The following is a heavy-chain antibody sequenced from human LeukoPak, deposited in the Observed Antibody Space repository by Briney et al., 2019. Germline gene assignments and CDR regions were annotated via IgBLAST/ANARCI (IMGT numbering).Heavy chain of an antibody. Sequence: TGGSLRLSCAASGFSFSSYAMSWVRQAPGKGLQWVSAISGSGGYTYYADSVKGRFTISRDDSKNTLYLQMNSLRVEDTAVYYCAKGGYSYKPFDYWGQGHLVTVSS. CDR1: GFSFSSYA. CDR3: AKGGYSYKPFDY. D-gene: IGHD5-18*01. V-gene: IGHV3-23*01. CDR2: ISGSGGYT. J-gene: IGHJ4*02.